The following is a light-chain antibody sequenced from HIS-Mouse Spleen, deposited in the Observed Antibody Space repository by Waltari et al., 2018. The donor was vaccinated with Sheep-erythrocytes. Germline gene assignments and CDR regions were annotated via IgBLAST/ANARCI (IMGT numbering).Light chain of an antibody. CDR1: QGISSA. CDR2: DAS. V-gene: IGKV1D-13*01. CDR3: QQFNNYPRT. J-gene: IGKJ1*01. Sequence: AIQLTQSPSSLSASVGDRVTIPCRASQGISSALAWYQQKPGKAPKLLIYDASSLESGVPPRFSGSGSGTDFTLTISSLQPEDFATYYCQQFNNYPRTFGQGTKVEIK.